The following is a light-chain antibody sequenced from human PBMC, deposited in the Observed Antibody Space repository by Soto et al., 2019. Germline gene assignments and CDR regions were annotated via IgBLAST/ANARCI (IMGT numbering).Light chain of an antibody. CDR1: SGHSSYA. V-gene: IGLV4-69*01. CDR3: QTWGTGYWV. J-gene: IGLJ3*02. Sequence: QLVLTQPPSASASLGASVKLTCTLSSGHSSYAIAWHQQQPEKGPRYLMKLNSDGSHTKGDGIPDRFSGSSSGAERYLTISSLQSEDEADYYCQTWGTGYWVFGGGTKLTVL. CDR2: LNSDGSH.